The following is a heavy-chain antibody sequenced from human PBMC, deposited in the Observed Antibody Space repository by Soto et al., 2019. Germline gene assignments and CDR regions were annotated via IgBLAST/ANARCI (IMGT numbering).Heavy chain of an antibody. V-gene: IGHV1-18*01. J-gene: IGHJ4*02. CDR2: ISTYNGNT. CDR1: GYTFTDYW. D-gene: IGHD3-22*01. CDR3: TDDSSGFFYY. Sequence: QVQLLQSGAEVKKPGASVKVSCKASGYTFTDYWINWVRQAPGQGLEWMVYISTYNGNTHSAEKFQARLTLTTDTSTSTAYMELTSLRLDDPAVYDCTDDSSGFFYYWGEGTLVTVSS.